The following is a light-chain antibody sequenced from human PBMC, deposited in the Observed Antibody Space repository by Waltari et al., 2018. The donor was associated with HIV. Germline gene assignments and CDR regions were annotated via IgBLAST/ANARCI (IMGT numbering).Light chain of an antibody. J-gene: IGLJ2*01. CDR3: GTWDSSLSAVV. CDR2: DNN. V-gene: IGLV1-51*01. Sequence: QSVLTQPPSVSAAPGQKVTISCTGSSSNIGNNYVSRYQQLPGTAPKLLIYDNNERPSGIPDRFSGSKSGTSATLGITGLQTGDEADYYCGTWDSSLSAVVFGGGTKLTVL. CDR1: SSNIGNNY.